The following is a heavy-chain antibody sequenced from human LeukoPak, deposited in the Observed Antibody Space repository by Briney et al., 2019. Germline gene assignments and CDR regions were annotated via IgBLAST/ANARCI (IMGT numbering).Heavy chain of an antibody. Sequence: GESLKISCKGSGYSFTSYWIGWVRQMPGKGLEWMGIIYPGDSDTRYGPSFQGQVTISADKSISTAYLQWSSLKASDTAMYYCARPAYCGGDCYPKYFDYWGQGTLVTVSS. CDR1: GYSFTSYW. V-gene: IGHV5-51*01. J-gene: IGHJ4*02. D-gene: IGHD2-21*02. CDR3: ARPAYCGGDCYPKYFDY. CDR2: IYPGDSDT.